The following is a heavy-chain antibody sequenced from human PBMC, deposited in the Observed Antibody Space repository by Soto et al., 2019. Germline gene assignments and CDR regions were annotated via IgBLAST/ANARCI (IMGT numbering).Heavy chain of an antibody. CDR3: ARSGRQQLVRRNWFDL. V-gene: IGHV4-34*01. CDR1: GGAFIAYS. CDR2: ITHSGST. D-gene: IGHD6-13*01. J-gene: IGHJ5*02. Sequence: SETLSLTCAVYGGAFIAYSCSCVRHPPLKGLEWIGEITHSGSTYYNPSLKSRVTISVDTSKNQFSLKLSSVTAADTAVYYCARSGRQQLVRRNWFDLWGQGTLFTVSS.